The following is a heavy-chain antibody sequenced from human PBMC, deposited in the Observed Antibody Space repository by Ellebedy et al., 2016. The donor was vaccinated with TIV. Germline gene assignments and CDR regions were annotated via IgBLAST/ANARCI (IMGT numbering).Heavy chain of an antibody. Sequence: MPSETLSLTCAVSGGSISSSNWWSWIRQSPGKGLEWIGYVFYSWTTNYNPSLKSRVTMSVDTSKKLFSLNLSSVTAADTAVYYCARHWGTGYSYYFDYWGQGTLVTVSS. CDR2: VFYSWTT. V-gene: IGHV4-59*08. D-gene: IGHD3/OR15-3a*01. CDR1: GGSISSSNW. J-gene: IGHJ4*02. CDR3: ARHWGTGYSYYFDY.